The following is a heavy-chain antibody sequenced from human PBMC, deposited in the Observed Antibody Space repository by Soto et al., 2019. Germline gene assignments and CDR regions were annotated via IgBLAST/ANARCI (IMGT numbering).Heavy chain of an antibody. V-gene: IGHV3-48*03. Sequence: QTGGSLRLCCATSGFTFSSYEMNWVRQAPGKGLEWVSYISSSGSTIYYADSVKGRFTISRDNAKNSLYLQMDSLRAEDTAVYYCARDQEAGSFFPYYYGMDVWGQGTTVTVSS. J-gene: IGHJ6*02. CDR3: ARDQEAGSFFPYYYGMDV. D-gene: IGHD6-13*01. CDR1: GFTFSSYE. CDR2: ISSSGSTI.